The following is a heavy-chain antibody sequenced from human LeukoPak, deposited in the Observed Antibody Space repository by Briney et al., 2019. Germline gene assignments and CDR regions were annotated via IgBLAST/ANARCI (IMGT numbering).Heavy chain of an antibody. Sequence: PSETLSLTCTVSGGSISSSSYYWGWIRQPPGKGLEWTGSIYYSGSTYYNPSLKSRVTISVDTSKNQFSLKLSSVTAADTAVYYCARLSMIVVHINYWGQGTLVTVSS. J-gene: IGHJ4*02. CDR2: IYYSGST. V-gene: IGHV4-39*01. CDR1: GGSISSSSYY. D-gene: IGHD3-22*01. CDR3: ARLSMIVVHINY.